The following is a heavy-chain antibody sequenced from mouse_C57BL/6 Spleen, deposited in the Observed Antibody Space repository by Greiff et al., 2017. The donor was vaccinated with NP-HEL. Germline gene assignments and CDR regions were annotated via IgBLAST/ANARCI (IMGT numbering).Heavy chain of an antibody. CDR3: ARNYGTYYFDY. D-gene: IGHD1-1*01. J-gene: IGHJ2*01. CDR1: GYAFSSSW. V-gene: IGHV1-82*01. CDR2: IYPGDGDT. Sequence: QVQLQQSGPELVKPGASVKISCKASGYAFSSSWMNWVKQRTGKGLEWIGRIYPGDGDTNYTGKFKGKATLTADKSSSTAYMHLRSLTTEDSAVYFCARNYGTYYFDYWGQGTTLTVSS.